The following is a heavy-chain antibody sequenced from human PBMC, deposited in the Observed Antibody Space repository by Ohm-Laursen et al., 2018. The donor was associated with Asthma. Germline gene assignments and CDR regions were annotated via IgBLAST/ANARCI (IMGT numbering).Heavy chain of an antibody. CDR2: ISGSGGST. V-gene: IGHV3-23*01. Sequence: SLRLSCAASGFTFSSYAMSWVSQAPGKRREWVSAISGSGGSTYYADSVKGRFTISRDNSKNTLYLQMNSLRAEDTAVYYCAKDSYIVEFGYWGQGTLVTVSS. D-gene: IGHD2-15*01. J-gene: IGHJ4*02. CDR1: GFTFSSYA. CDR3: AKDSYIVEFGY.